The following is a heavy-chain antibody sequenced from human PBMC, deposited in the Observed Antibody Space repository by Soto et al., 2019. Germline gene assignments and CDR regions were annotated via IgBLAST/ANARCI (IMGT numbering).Heavy chain of an antibody. Sequence: EVQLLESGGDLIQPGGSLRLSCAASGFTFSSYAMSWVRQAPGKGMGWVSAIRTSGGTTFYADSVKGRFTISRDNSRNTLYLQINSLRAEDTAIYSCAKYKPMTPPRPYFDYWGQGTLVTVSS. J-gene: IGHJ4*02. CDR1: GFTFSSYA. CDR2: IRTSGGTT. CDR3: AKYKPMTPPRPYFDY. V-gene: IGHV3-23*01. D-gene: IGHD3-22*01.